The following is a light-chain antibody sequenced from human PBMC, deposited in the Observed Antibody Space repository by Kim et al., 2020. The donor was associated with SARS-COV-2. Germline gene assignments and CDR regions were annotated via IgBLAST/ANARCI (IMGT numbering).Light chain of an antibody. V-gene: IGKV1-39*01. CDR3: QQNNRSPPT. Sequence: SASVGDRVTISCRATQNINSYLNWYQQKPGKAPKLLIYAASTLQSGVPSRFSGSGSGTHFTLTISSLQPEDFATYFCQQNNRSPPTFGGGTKLEIK. J-gene: IGKJ4*01. CDR1: QNINSY. CDR2: AAS.